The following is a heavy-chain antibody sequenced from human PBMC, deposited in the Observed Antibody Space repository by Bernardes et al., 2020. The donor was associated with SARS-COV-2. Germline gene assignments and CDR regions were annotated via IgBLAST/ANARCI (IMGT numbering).Heavy chain of an antibody. CDR3: ARHWGSVGGWFDP. J-gene: IGHJ5*02. CDR1: GYNFNNYW. D-gene: IGHD1-26*01. CDR2: IDPSDSYT. Sequence: GASLKISSKGSGYNFNNYWITWVRQMPGKGLEWMGRIDPSDSYTTYGPSFQGHVTISVDKSISTAYLHWSSLKASDTAMYYCARHWGSVGGWFDPWGQGNQVTVSS. V-gene: IGHV5-10-1*01.